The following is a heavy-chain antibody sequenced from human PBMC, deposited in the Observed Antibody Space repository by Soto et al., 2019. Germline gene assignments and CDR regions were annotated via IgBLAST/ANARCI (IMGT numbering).Heavy chain of an antibody. V-gene: IGHV3-23*01. CDR3: AKTIRGGYSSSWYYFDY. CDR1: GFSFSSYA. D-gene: IGHD6-13*01. Sequence: PGGSLRLSYAASGFSFSSYAMTWVRQAPGKGLEWVSTISGGGSITYYADSLKGRFTISRDNSKNTLYLQINSLRAEDTAVYYCAKTIRGGYSSSWYYFDYWGQGTLVTVSS. CDR2: ISGGGSIT. J-gene: IGHJ4*02.